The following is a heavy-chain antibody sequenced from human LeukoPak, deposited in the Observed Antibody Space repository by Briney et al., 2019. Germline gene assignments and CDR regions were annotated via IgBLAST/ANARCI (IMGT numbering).Heavy chain of an antibody. D-gene: IGHD1-26*01. CDR1: GFTFSSYE. CDR3: AKEVGGSYLDY. V-gene: IGHV3-48*03. J-gene: IGHJ4*02. Sequence: GGSLRLSCAASGFTFSSYEMNWVRQAPGKGLEWVSYISSSGSTMYYADSVKGRFTISRDNAKNSLYLQMNSLRAEDTAVYYCAKEVGGSYLDYWGQGTLVTVSS. CDR2: ISSSGSTM.